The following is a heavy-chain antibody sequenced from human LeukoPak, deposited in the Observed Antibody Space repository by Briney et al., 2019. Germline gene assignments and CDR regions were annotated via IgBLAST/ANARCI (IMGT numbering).Heavy chain of an antibody. CDR1: GGPFSGYY. Sequence: PSETLSLTCAVYGGPFSGYYWSWIRQPPGKGLEWIGEINHSGSTNYNPSLKSRVTISVDTSKNQFSLKLSSVTAADTAVYYCARVRSSGKPYYYYYYMDVWGKGTTVTVSS. V-gene: IGHV4-34*01. D-gene: IGHD3-22*01. J-gene: IGHJ6*03. CDR3: ARVRSSGKPYYYYYYMDV. CDR2: INHSGST.